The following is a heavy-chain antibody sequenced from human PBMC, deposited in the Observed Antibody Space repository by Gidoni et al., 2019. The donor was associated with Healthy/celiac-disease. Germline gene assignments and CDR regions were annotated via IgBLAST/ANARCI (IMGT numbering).Heavy chain of an antibody. J-gene: IGHJ5*02. Sequence: QVQLQQWGAGLLKPSETLSLTCAVYGGSFSGYYWSWIRQPPGKGLEWIGEIKHSGSTNYNPSLKSRVTISVDTSKNQFSLKRSSVTAADTAVDYCARGLRPDPKWELRANNDWFDPWGQGTLVTVSS. V-gene: IGHV4-34*01. D-gene: IGHD1-26*01. CDR1: GGSFSGYY. CDR2: IKHSGST. CDR3: ARGLRPDPKWELRANNDWFDP.